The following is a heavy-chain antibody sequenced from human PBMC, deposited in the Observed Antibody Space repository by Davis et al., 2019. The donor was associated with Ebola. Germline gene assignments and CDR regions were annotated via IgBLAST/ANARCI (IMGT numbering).Heavy chain of an antibody. CDR2: IGSSSEYI. Sequence: GESLKISCAASGFMFSAYSMNWVRQAPGKGLEWVSGIGSSSEYIYYADSLKGRFTFVRDNSRNTVFLQMNSLRVEDTAVYYCAKIGVRHSGDYWGQGTLVTVSS. V-gene: IGHV3-21*04. D-gene: IGHD3-10*01. J-gene: IGHJ4*02. CDR1: GFMFSAYS. CDR3: AKIGVRHSGDY.